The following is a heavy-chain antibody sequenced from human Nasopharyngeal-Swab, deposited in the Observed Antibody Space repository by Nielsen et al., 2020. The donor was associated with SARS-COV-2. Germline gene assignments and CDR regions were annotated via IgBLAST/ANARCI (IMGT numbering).Heavy chain of an antibody. CDR1: GYTFTSYD. D-gene: IGHD2-2*01. Sequence: ASVKVSCKASGYTFTSYDINWVRQATGQGLEWMGWMNPNSGNPGYAQKFQGRVTITRNPSISTAYMELSSLRSEDTAVYYCARKGRYCSSTSCGNWFDPWGQGTLVTVSS. V-gene: IGHV1-8*03. CDR3: ARKGRYCSSTSCGNWFDP. J-gene: IGHJ5*02. CDR2: MNPNSGNP.